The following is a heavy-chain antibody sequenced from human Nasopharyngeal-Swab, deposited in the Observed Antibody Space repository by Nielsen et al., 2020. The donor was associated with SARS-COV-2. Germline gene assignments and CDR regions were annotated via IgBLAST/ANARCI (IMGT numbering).Heavy chain of an antibody. CDR2: IYYSGST. J-gene: IGHJ4*02. D-gene: IGHD3-9*01. CDR1: GGTISSNYHY. Sequence: SETLSLTCTVSGGTISSNYHYWGWIRQSPGKGLEWIGNIYYSGSTYYNPSLKSRVTISVDTSKNQFSLKLSSVTAADTAVYYCARGLIDILTGYYHDYWGQGTLVTVSS. CDR3: ARGLIDILTGYYHDY. V-gene: IGHV4-39*07.